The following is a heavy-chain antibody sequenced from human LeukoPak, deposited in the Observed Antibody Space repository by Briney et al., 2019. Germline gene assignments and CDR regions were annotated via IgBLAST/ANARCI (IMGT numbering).Heavy chain of an antibody. Sequence: SETLSLTCTVSGGSISSYYCNWIRQPPGKGLEWIGYIYYSGSTNYNPSLKSRVTISIDTSKNRFSLKITSLTAADTAVYYCATGTSWFDPWGQGTLVTVSS. J-gene: IGHJ5*02. CDR1: GGSISSYY. CDR3: ATGTSWFDP. CDR2: IYYSGST. V-gene: IGHV4-59*08.